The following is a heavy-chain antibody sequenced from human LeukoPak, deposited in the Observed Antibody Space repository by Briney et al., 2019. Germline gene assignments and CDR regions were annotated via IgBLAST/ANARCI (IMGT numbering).Heavy chain of an antibody. D-gene: IGHD3-10*01. J-gene: IGHJ6*02. V-gene: IGHV4-34*01. CDR1: GGSFSGYY. CDR2: INHSGST. Sequence: SETLSLTCAVYGGSFSGYYWSWIRQPPGKGLEWIGEINHSGSTNYNPSLKSRVTISVDTSKNQFSLKLSSVTAADTAVYYCARGVVLLWFGNLGYYYGMDVWGQGTTVTVSS. CDR3: ARGVVLLWFGNLGYYYGMDV.